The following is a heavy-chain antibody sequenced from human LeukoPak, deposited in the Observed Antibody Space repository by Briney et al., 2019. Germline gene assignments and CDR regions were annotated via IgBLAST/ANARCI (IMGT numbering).Heavy chain of an antibody. D-gene: IGHD2-21*01. J-gene: IGHJ3*02. CDR3: ARDRSGDNDAFDI. Sequence: PSETLSLTCTVSGGSISDDYWSWIRRPPGKGLEWIGYISYTGSTTYNPSLKSRLTISVDTSKNQFSLKLSSVTAADTAVYYCARDRSGDNDAFDIWGQGTMVTVSS. CDR1: GGSISDDY. V-gene: IGHV4-59*01. CDR2: ISYTGST.